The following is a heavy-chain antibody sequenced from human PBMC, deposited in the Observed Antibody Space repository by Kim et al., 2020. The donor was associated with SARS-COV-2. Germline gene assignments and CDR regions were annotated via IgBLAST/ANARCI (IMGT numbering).Heavy chain of an antibody. CDR3: ARHRLPGPDILTGYYLGWFDP. J-gene: IGHJ5*02. CDR2: IYPGDSDT. CDR1: GYSFTSYW. Sequence: GESLKISCKGSGYSFTSYWIGWVRQMPGKGLEWMGIIYPGDSDTRYSPSFQGQVTISADKSISTAYLQWSSLKASDTAMYYCARHRLPGPDILTGYYLGWFDPWGQGTLVTVSS. D-gene: IGHD3-9*01. V-gene: IGHV5-51*01.